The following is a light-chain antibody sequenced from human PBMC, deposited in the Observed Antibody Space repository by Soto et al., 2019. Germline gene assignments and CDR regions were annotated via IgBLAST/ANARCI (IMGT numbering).Light chain of an antibody. V-gene: IGLV2-14*03. Sequence: QSVLTQPASVSGSPGQSITISCTGTSSDVGGYDYVSWYQQHPGKAPKLMLYDVNNRPSGVSNRFSGSKSGNTASLTISGLQAEDEADYYCSSHTSSITLVFGAGTKLTVL. CDR3: SSHTSSITLV. CDR2: DVN. J-gene: IGLJ2*01. CDR1: SSDVGGYDY.